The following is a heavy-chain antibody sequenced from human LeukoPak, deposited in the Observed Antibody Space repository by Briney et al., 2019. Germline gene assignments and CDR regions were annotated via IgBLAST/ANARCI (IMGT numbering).Heavy chain of an antibody. CDR1: GGSFSGYY. J-gene: IGHJ6*03. CDR2: INHSGST. D-gene: IGHD2-8*01. CDR3: ARVRTIGAVVNYYYHYMDV. Sequence: SETLSLTCAVYGGSFSGYYWSWIRQPPGKGLEWIGEINHSGSTNYNPSLKSRVTISVDTSKNQFSLKLSSVTAADTAVYYCARVRTIGAVVNYYYHYMDVWGKGTTVTVSS. V-gene: IGHV4-34*01.